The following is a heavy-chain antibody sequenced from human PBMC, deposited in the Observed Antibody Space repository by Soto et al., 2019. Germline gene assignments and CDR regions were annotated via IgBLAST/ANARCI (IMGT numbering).Heavy chain of an antibody. D-gene: IGHD4-17*01. J-gene: IGHJ4*02. V-gene: IGHV3-30*18. Sequence: GGSLRLSXAASGFTFSSYGMHWVRQAPGKGLEWVAVISYDGSNKYYADSVKGRFTISRDNSKNTLYLQMNSLRAEDTAVYYCAKMDYGDYGSDHTPHFDYWGQGTLVTVSS. CDR2: ISYDGSNK. CDR1: GFTFSSYG. CDR3: AKMDYGDYGSDHTPHFDY.